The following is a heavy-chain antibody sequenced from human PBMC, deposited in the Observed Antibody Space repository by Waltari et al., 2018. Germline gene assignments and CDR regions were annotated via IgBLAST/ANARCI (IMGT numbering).Heavy chain of an antibody. Sequence: QITLKESGPTLVNPTQTLTLTCTFSGFSLRTSGVGVGWLRQPTGQALAWLALIYWNDDKRYSRSLKSRLTITKETSKNQVVLTMTNRDPVDTATYYCAPSGKTGGAFDIWCQGTMVTVSS. CDR2: IYWNDDK. J-gene: IGHJ3*02. V-gene: IGHV2-5*01. CDR1: GFSLRTSGVG. CDR3: APSGKTGGAFDI. D-gene: IGHD3-10*01.